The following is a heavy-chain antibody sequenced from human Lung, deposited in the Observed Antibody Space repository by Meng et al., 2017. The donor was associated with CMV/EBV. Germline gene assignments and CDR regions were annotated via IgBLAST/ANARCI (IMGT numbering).Heavy chain of an antibody. CDR2: IHSSGST. Sequence: SETLSLTXTVSGGSMNNYFWSWIRQPPGKGLEWIGYIHSSGSTNYSPSLKSRVSISVDRSKNQFSLKLTSVTATDTAVYYCARDHVPISGVVPRGFDPWGQGTPVTVSS. V-gene: IGHV4-59*01. J-gene: IGHJ5*02. D-gene: IGHD3-3*01. CDR1: GGSMNNYF. CDR3: ARDHVPISGVVPRGFDP.